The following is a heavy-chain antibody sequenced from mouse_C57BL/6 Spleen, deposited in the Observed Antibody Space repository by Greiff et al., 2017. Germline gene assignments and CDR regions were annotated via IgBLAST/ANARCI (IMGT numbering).Heavy chain of an antibody. CDR1: GFSLTSYG. D-gene: IGHD4-1*01. CDR2: IWSGGST. V-gene: IGHV2-2*01. Sequence: QVQLKQSGPGLVQPSQSLSITCTVSGFSLTSYGVHWVRQSPGKGLEWLGVIWSGGSTDSNAAFISRLSISKDNSKSHVFFKMNSLQADDTAIYYCARNQILGFDYWGQGTTLTVSS. CDR3: ARNQILGFDY. J-gene: IGHJ2*01.